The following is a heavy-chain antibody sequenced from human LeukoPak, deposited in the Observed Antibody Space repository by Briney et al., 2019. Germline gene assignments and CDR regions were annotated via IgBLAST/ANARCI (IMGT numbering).Heavy chain of an antibody. CDR3: ARDRAGSGGSCFDY. CDR1: GGTFSSYA. Sequence: HWASVKVSCKASGGTFSSYAISWVRQAPGQGLEWMGRIIPILGIANYAQKFQGRVTITADKSTSTAYMELSSLRSEDTAVYYCARDRAGSGGSCFDYWGQGTLVTVSS. D-gene: IGHD2-15*01. CDR2: IIPILGIA. J-gene: IGHJ4*02. V-gene: IGHV1-69*04.